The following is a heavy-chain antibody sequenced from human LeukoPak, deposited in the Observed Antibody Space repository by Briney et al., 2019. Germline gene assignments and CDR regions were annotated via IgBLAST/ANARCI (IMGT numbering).Heavy chain of an antibody. Sequence: ASVKVSCKASGYTFTSYDINWVRQATGQGLEWMGWMNANSGNTGYAQKFQGRVTMTRDISISTAYMELSSLRSEDTAVYYGARGEGILGSYWGQGTLVTVSS. V-gene: IGHV1-8*01. CDR2: MNANSGNT. J-gene: IGHJ4*02. D-gene: IGHD1-26*01. CDR1: GYTFTSYD. CDR3: ARGEGILGSY.